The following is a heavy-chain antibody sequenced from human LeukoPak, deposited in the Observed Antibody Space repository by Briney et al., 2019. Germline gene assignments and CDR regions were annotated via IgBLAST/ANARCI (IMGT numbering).Heavy chain of an antibody. J-gene: IGHJ4*02. D-gene: IGHD2-15*01. V-gene: IGHV3-23*01. Sequence: GGSLRLSCAASGFTFSSYSMNWVRQAPGKGLEWVSAISGSGGSTYYADSVKGRFTISRDNSKNTLYLQMNSLRAEDTAVYYCAKDVGIVVVVAATGGYFDYWGQGTLVTVSS. CDR1: GFTFSSYS. CDR3: AKDVGIVVVVAATGGYFDY. CDR2: ISGSGGST.